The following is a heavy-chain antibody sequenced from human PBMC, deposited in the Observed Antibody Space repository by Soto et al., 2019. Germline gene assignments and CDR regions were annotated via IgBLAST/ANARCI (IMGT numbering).Heavy chain of an antibody. CDR1: GYTFTSYY. J-gene: IGHJ6*02. CDR2: INPSGGST. Sequence: XSGKLSCKASGYTFTSYYIHWLRQATGQGLEWMGIINPSGGSTSYAQKFQGRVTMTRDTSTSTVYMELSSLRSEDTAVYYCARDRGYPFIVVVPAAYGMDVWGQGTTVTVSS. V-gene: IGHV1-46*01. CDR3: ARDRGYPFIVVVPAAYGMDV. D-gene: IGHD2-2*01.